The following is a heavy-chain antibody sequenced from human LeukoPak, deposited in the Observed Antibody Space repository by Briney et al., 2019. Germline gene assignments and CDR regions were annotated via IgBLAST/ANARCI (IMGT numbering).Heavy chain of an antibody. CDR3: ARVHTTRPDRTGKPLDY. V-gene: IGHV3-23*01. Sequence: GGSLRLSCAASGFTFSSYGMSWVRQAPGKGLEWVSAINGSGGSTYYADSVKGRFTISRDNSKNSLYLQMNSLRAEDTAVYYCARVHTTRPDRTGKPLDYWGQGTLVTVSS. CDR2: INGSGGST. J-gene: IGHJ4*02. CDR1: GFTFSSYG. D-gene: IGHD3-10*01.